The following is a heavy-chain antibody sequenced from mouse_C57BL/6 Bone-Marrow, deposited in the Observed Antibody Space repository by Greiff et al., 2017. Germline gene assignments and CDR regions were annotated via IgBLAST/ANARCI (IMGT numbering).Heavy chain of an antibody. CDR3: ARTGIYDGNFWFAY. CDR1: GYTFTSYW. V-gene: IGHV1-64*01. D-gene: IGHD2-1*01. J-gene: IGHJ3*01. Sequence: QVQLQQPGAELVKPGASVTLSCKASGYTFTSYWMHWVKQRPGQGLEWIGMIHPNSGSTNYNEKFKSKATLTVDKSSSTAYMQLSSLTSEDSAVYYCARTGIYDGNFWFAYWGQGTLVTVSA. CDR2: IHPNSGST.